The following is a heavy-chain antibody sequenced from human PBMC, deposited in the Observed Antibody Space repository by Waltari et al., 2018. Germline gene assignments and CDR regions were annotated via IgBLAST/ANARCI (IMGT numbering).Heavy chain of an antibody. D-gene: IGHD6-19*01. Sequence: QVQLVQSGAEVKKPGASVKVSCKASGYTFTGYYMHWVRQAPGQGLEWMGRINPNMGGTNHAQKFQGRVTITADTSTDTAYMELSSLRSEDTAVYYCATGTGYSSGWYVDYWGQGTLVTVSS. V-gene: IGHV1-2*06. CDR1: GYTFTGYY. CDR2: INPNMGGT. CDR3: ATGTGYSSGWYVDY. J-gene: IGHJ4*02.